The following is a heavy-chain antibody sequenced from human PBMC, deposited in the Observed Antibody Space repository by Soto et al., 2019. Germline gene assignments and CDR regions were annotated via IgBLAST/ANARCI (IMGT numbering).Heavy chain of an antibody. CDR1: GGSISSYY. V-gene: IGHV4-59*01. D-gene: IGHD7-27*01. Sequence: SETLSLTCTVSGGSISSYYWSWIRQPPGKGLEWIGYIYYSGSTNYNPSLKSRVTISVDTSKNQFSLKLSSVTAADTAVYYCARVPLGIGDRRYYYMDVWGKGTAVTVSS. CDR3: ARVPLGIGDRRYYYMDV. J-gene: IGHJ6*03. CDR2: IYYSGST.